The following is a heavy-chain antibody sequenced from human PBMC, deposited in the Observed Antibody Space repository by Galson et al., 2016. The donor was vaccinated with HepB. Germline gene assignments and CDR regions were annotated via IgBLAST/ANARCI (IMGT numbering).Heavy chain of an antibody. Sequence: SLRLSCAASGFTFSSYTMNWVRQAPGKGLEWVSYISSSSSSTYYADSVKGRFTISRDNAKNSLYLQMNSLRDEDTAVYYCATQYCSGGSCYSAAPGYWYFDLWGRGTLVTVSS. J-gene: IGHJ2*01. D-gene: IGHD2-15*01. CDR3: ATQYCSGGSCYSAAPGYWYFDL. CDR1: GFTFSSYT. CDR2: ISSSSSST. V-gene: IGHV3-48*02.